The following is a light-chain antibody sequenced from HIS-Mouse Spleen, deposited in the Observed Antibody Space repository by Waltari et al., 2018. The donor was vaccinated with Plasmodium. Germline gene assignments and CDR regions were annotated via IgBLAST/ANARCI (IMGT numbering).Light chain of an antibody. CDR3: QAWDSSTVV. CDR1: TWGDKI. J-gene: IGLJ2*01. Sequence: YELTQPPSVSVSPAQTATIPSPGATWGDKIPCWYQQKPGQSPVLVIYQDSKRPSGIPERFSGSNSGNTATLTISGTQAMDEADYYCQAWDSSTVVFGGGTKLTVL. CDR2: QDS. V-gene: IGLV3-1*01.